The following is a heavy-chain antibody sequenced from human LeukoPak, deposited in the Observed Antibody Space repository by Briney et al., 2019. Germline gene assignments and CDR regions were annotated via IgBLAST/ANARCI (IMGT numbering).Heavy chain of an antibody. D-gene: IGHD3-3*01. CDR3: AKNFDFWSGSGYMDV. J-gene: IGHJ6*03. Sequence: GSLRLSCAASGFTFSSYAMSWVRQAPGKGLEWVSAISGSGGSTYYADSVKGRFTISRDNSKNTLYLQMNSLRAEDTAVYYCAKNFDFWSGSGYMDVWGKGTTATVSS. V-gene: IGHV3-23*01. CDR1: GFTFSSYA. CDR2: ISGSGGST.